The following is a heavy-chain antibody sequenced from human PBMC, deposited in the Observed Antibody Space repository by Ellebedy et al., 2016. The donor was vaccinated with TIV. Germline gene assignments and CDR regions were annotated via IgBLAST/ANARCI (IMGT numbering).Heavy chain of an antibody. V-gene: IGHV6-1*01. J-gene: IGHJ4*02. CDR2: TYYRSKWYT. Sequence: SETLSLTCAISGDSVSSNSAAWHWIRQSPSRGLEWLGRTYYRSKWYTDYAVSVKSRITINPDTSKNQFSLKVNSVTAADSAVYYCARGRHVDRSSLLFDHWGQGTLVTVSS. D-gene: IGHD2-15*01. CDR3: ARGRHVDRSSLLFDH. CDR1: GDSVSSNSAA.